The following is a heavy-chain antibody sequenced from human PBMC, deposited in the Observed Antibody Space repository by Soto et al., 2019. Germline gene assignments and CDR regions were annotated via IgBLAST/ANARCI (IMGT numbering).Heavy chain of an antibody. J-gene: IGHJ6*02. V-gene: IGHV3-30-3*01. D-gene: IGHD6-6*01. Sequence: QVQLVESGGGVVQPGGSLRLSCSASGFTFSTYAFHWVRQAPGKGLEWVAVIIYDGTKNYYADSVEGRFTISRDNSENTVYMQMNSLRLDDTAVYYCAREREPFDSDSSHDAFPLWGQGTTVTVSS. CDR3: AREREPFDSDSSHDAFPL. CDR1: GFTFSTYA. CDR2: IIYDGTKN.